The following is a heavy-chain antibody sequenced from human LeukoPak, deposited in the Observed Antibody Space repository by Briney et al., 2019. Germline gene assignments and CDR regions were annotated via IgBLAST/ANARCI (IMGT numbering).Heavy chain of an antibody. CDR3: ARDNGGSYWFDP. J-gene: IGHJ5*02. D-gene: IGHD1-26*01. V-gene: IGHV1-69*05. CDR2: IIPIFGTA. CDR1: GGTFSSYA. Sequence: SVKVSCKASGGTFSSYAISWVRQAPGQGLEWMGGIIPIFGTANYAQKFQGRVTITTDESTSTAYMELSSLRSEDTAVYYCARDNGGSYWFDPWGQGTLVTVSS.